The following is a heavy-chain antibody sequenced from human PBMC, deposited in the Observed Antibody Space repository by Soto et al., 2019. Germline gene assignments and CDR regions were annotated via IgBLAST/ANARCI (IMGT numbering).Heavy chain of an antibody. V-gene: IGHV3-13*01. CDR3: ARGPGSPRYYNGMDV. J-gene: IGHJ6*02. D-gene: IGHD3-10*01. Sequence: PGGSLRLSCAASGFTLSNHDMYWVRQGKGKGLEWVSAIGIGGDTYYPGSVKGRFTISRQNARNSLYLQMNNLRAGDTAGYYCARGPGSPRYYNGMDVWGQGTTVTVSS. CDR2: IGIGGDT. CDR1: GFTLSNHD.